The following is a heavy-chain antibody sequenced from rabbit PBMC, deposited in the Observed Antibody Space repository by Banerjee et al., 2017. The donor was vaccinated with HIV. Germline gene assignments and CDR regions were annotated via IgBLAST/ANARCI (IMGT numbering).Heavy chain of an antibody. Sequence: EQLKESGGGLVQPGGSLKLSCKASGFDFSSYGVSWVRQAPGKGLEWIGYITYGGSTFYASWAKGRFTISRTSTTVDLKMTSLTAADTATYFCARDLAGAIGWNFNLWGQGTLVTVS. CDR1: GFDFSSYG. D-gene: IGHD4-1*01. CDR2: ITYGGST. V-gene: IGHV1S21*01. CDR3: ARDLAGAIGWNFNL. J-gene: IGHJ4*01.